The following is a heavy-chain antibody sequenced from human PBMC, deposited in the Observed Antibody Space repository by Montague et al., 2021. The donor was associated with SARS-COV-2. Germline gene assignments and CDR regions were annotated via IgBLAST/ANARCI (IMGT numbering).Heavy chain of an antibody. CDR1: GGSFRSSSHF. J-gene: IGHJ6*02. CDR2: ISYSGST. Sequence: SETLSLTCTVSGGSFRSSSHFWGWFRQPPGQRLEWIGTISYSGSTYYSPSLKSRVIISADTSKNQFSLNLRSVTAADTAVYFCGLGRGFAVGNHYYYSYGLDVWGQGTTVTVSS. V-gene: IGHV4-39*07. D-gene: IGHD3-10*01. CDR3: GLGRGFAVGNHYYYSYGLDV.